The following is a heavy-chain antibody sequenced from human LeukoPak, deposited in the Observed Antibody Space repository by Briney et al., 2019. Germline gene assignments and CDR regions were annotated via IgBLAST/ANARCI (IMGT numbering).Heavy chain of an antibody. V-gene: IGHV3-23*01. D-gene: IGHD3-10*01. Sequence: TGGSLRLSCAASGFTFSTYAMSWVRQAPGKGLEWVSAISGSGGSTYYADSVKGRFTISRDNSKNTLHLQMNSLRAEDTAVYYCANEYYYGSGSYHIVDAFDIWGQGTMVTVSS. CDR1: GFTFSTYA. CDR3: ANEYYYGSGSYHIVDAFDI. CDR2: ISGSGGST. J-gene: IGHJ3*02.